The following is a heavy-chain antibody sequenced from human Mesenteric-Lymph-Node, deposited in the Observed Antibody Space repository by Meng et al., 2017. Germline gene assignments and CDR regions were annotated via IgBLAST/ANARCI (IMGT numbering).Heavy chain of an antibody. D-gene: IGHD1/OR15-1a*01. CDR1: GGSVSSGSYY. J-gene: IGHJ5*02. Sequence: QVQLQRPGPGLVKPSETLSLTCTVSGGSVSSGSYYWSWIRQPPGKGLEWIGFISYSGSTNYNPSLKSRVTISVDTSKNQFSLKLSSVTAADTAVYHCARDGTINLRGGWFDPWGQGTLVTVSS. CDR3: ARDGTINLRGGWFDP. CDR2: ISYSGST. V-gene: IGHV4-61*01.